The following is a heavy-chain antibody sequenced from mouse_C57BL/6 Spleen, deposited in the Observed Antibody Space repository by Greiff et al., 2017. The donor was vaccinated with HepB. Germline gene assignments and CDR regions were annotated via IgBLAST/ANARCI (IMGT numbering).Heavy chain of an antibody. J-gene: IGHJ4*01. D-gene: IGHD2-5*01. Sequence: EVHLVESGGGLVKPGGSLKLSCAASGFTFSDYGMHWVRQAPEKGLEWVAYISSGSSTNYYADTLKGRFTISRDNAENTLFLQMTSLRSEDTAMYYCANSNYHYAMDYWGQGTSVTVSS. V-gene: IGHV5-17*01. CDR2: ISSGSSTN. CDR3: ANSNYHYAMDY. CDR1: GFTFSDYG.